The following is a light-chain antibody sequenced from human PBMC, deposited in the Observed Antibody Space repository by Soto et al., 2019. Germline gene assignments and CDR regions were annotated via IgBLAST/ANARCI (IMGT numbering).Light chain of an antibody. CDR1: SSDVGGYNY. CDR2: EVS. J-gene: IGLJ2*01. Sequence: QCALTQPASVCGSPGQSITISCTRTSSDVGGYNYVSWYQQDPGKAPKLMIYEVSNRPSGVSNRFSGSKSGNTASLTISGLQAEDEADYYCSSYTSSSTLVFGGGTKVTVL. CDR3: SSYTSSSTLV. V-gene: IGLV2-14*01.